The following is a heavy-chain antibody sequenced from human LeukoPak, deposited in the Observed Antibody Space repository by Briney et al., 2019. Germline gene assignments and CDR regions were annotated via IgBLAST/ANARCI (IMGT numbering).Heavy chain of an antibody. CDR3: ARGDLVIIPALLNWFDP. V-gene: IGHV4-38-2*02. J-gene: IGHJ5*02. CDR2: IYYSGST. D-gene: IGHD2-2*01. CDR1: GYSISSGYY. Sequence: SETLSLTCTVSGYSISSGYYWDWIRQPPGKGLEWIGTIYYSGSTYYNPSLKSRVTISVDTSKTQFSLKLSSVTAADTAVYYCARGDLVIIPALLNWFDPWGQGTLVTVSS.